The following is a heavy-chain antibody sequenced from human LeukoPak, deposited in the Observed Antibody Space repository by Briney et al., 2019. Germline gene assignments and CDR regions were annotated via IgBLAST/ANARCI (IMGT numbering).Heavy chain of an antibody. V-gene: IGHV3-23*01. CDR2: ISGSGGST. CDR3: AKGMYYYDSSPFAY. J-gene: IGHJ4*02. D-gene: IGHD3-22*01. Sequence: PGGSLRLSCAASGFTFSSYAMSWVRQAPGKGLEWISAISGSGGSTYYADSVKGRFTISRDNSKNTLYLQMNSLRAEDTAVYYCAKGMYYYDSSPFAYWGQGTLVTVSS. CDR1: GFTFSSYA.